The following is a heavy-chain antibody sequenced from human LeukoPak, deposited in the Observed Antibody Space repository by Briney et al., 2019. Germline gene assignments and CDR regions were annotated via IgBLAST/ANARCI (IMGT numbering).Heavy chain of an antibody. D-gene: IGHD3-16*01. CDR3: AKDLSYGLDV. J-gene: IGHJ6*02. V-gene: IGHV3-23*01. CDR1: GFTFRSYA. Sequence: TGGSLRLSCATSGFTFRSYAMSWVRQAPGKGLEWVSALSGNGGSTYYAGSVKGRFTISRDNSKNILYLQMNSLRAEDTALYYCAKDLSYGLDVWGQGTTVTVSS. CDR2: LSGNGGST.